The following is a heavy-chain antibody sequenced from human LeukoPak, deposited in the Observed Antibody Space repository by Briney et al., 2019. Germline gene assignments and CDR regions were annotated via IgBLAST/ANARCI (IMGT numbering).Heavy chain of an antibody. CDR1: GGSITGSSYY. V-gene: IGHV4-39*01. CDR3: ARRYYDNTGYYYFDY. Sequence: PSETLSLTCTVSGGSITGSSYYWGWIRQPPGKGLESIGSMYYSGSTYYNPSLKGRVTIPVDTSKNQFSLRLSSVTAADTAVYYCARRYYDNTGYYYFDYWGQGNLVTVSS. J-gene: IGHJ4*02. D-gene: IGHD3-22*01. CDR2: MYYSGST.